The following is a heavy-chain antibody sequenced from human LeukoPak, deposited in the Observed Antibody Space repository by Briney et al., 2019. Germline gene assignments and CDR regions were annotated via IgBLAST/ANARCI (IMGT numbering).Heavy chain of an antibody. V-gene: IGHV3-30-3*01. J-gene: IGHJ4*02. CDR1: GFTFSSYA. CDR2: ISYDGSNK. CDR3: AREMGIFDY. D-gene: IGHD7-27*01. Sequence: GGSLRLSCAASGFTFSSYAMHWVRQAPGKGLEWVAVISYDGSNKYYADSVKGRFTISRDNSKNTLYLQMNSLRAEDTAVYYCAREMGIFDYWGQGTLVTVSS.